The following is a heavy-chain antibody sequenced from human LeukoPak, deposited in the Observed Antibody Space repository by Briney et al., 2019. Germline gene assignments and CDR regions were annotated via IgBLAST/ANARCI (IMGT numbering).Heavy chain of an antibody. D-gene: IGHD4-23*01. CDR1: GYTFTGYY. CDR3: ARDRAEYGGNSLGY. Sequence: RASVNVSCKASGYTFTGYYMHWVRQAPGQGLEWMGRINPNSGGTNYAQKFQGRVTVTRDTSINTAYMDLSRLRSDDTAVYFCARDRAEYGGNSLGYWGQGTLVSVSS. V-gene: IGHV1-2*06. CDR2: INPNSGGT. J-gene: IGHJ4*02.